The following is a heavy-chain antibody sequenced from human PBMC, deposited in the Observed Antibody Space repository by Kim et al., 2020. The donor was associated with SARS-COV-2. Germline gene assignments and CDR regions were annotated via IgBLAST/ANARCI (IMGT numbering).Heavy chain of an antibody. Sequence: ASVKVSCKASGYTFTSYDINWVRQATGQGLEWMGWMNPNSGNTGYTQKFQGRVTMTRNTSISTAYMELSSLRSEDMAGYYCARDSGVVGATPILGVYYYYGMDVWGQGTTVTVSS. D-gene: IGHD1-26*01. V-gene: IGHV1-8*01. CDR1: GYTFTSYD. CDR2: MNPNSGNT. J-gene: IGHJ6*02. CDR3: ARDSGVVGATPILGVYYYYGMDV.